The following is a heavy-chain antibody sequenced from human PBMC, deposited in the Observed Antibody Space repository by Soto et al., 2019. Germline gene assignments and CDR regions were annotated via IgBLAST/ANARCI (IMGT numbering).Heavy chain of an antibody. CDR1: GYTFTGYY. V-gene: IGHV1-2*02. CDR2: INPNSGDT. J-gene: IGHJ4*02. Sequence: ASVKVSCKASGYTFTGYYIHWVRQAPGQGLEWMGWINPNSGDTNYAQKFQGRVTMTRDTSISTAYMELSRLRSDDTAVYYCARDLAVAGTVYWGQGTLVTVSS. D-gene: IGHD6-19*01. CDR3: ARDLAVAGTVY.